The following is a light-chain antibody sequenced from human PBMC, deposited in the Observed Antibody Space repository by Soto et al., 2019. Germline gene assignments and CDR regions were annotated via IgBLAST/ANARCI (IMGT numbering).Light chain of an antibody. CDR2: GVS. Sequence: EIVLTQSPGTLSLSPGERATLSCRASQTITLNYLAWYQQKPGQAPRLLIYGVSTRATGIPDKFSGSGSGTDFTLTISTLEPEDFAVYYCQQYGSSPFTFGPGSKVDIK. CDR1: QTITLNY. V-gene: IGKV3-20*01. CDR3: QQYGSSPFT. J-gene: IGKJ3*01.